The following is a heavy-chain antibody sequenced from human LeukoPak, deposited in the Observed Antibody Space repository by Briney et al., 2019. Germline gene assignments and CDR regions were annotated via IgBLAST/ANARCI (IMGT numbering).Heavy chain of an antibody. CDR2: FDPEDGET. CDR1: GYTLTELS. Sequence: ASVKVSCKVSGYTLTELSMHWVRQAPGKGLEWMGGFDPEDGETIYAQKFQGRVTMTEDTSTDTAYMELSSLRSEDTAVYYCATVGFLWPCYYYYMDVWGKGTTVTVSS. D-gene: IGHD3-16*01. CDR3: ATVGFLWPCYYYYMDV. J-gene: IGHJ6*03. V-gene: IGHV1-24*01.